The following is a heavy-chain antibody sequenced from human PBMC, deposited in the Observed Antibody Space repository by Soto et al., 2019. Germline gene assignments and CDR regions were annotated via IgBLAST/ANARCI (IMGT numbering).Heavy chain of an antibody. CDR1: GYTFTSYD. V-gene: IGHV1-8*01. Sequence: QVQLVQSGAEVKKPGASVKVSCKASGYTFTSYDINWVRQATGQGLEWMGWMNPNSGNTGYAQKFQGRVTMTTNTSISTAYMELSSLRSEDTAVYYCARGGSVDTAMAYLFDPWGQGTLVTVSS. D-gene: IGHD5-18*01. CDR2: MNPNSGNT. CDR3: ARGGSVDTAMAYLFDP. J-gene: IGHJ5*02.